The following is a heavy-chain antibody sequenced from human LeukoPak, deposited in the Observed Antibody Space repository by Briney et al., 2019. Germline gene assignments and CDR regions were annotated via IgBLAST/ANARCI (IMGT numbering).Heavy chain of an antibody. V-gene: IGHV4-34*01. Sequence: SETLSLTCAVYGGSFSGYYWSWIRQPPGKGLEWIGEINHSGSTNYNPSLKNRVTISIDTSKNQFSLKLSSVTAADTAVYYCARWGGTGYSSGWYSADYWGQGTLVTVSS. CDR3: ARWGGTGYSSGWYSADY. J-gene: IGHJ4*02. CDR2: INHSGST. CDR1: GGSFSGYY. D-gene: IGHD6-19*01.